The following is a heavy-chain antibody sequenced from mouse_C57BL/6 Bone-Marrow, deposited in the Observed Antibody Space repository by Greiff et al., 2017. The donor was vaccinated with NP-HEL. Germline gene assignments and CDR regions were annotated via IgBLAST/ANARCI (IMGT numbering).Heavy chain of an antibody. D-gene: IGHD2-5*01. CDR3: ARTYYSNLFAY. Sequence: EVQGVESGGGLVKPGGSLKLSCAASGFTFSSYAMSWVRQTPEKRLEWVATISDGGSYTYYPDNVKGRFTISRDNAKNNLYLQMSHLKSEDTAMYYCARTYYSNLFAYWGQGTLVTVSA. CDR1: GFTFSSYA. J-gene: IGHJ3*01. V-gene: IGHV5-4*01. CDR2: ISDGGSYT.